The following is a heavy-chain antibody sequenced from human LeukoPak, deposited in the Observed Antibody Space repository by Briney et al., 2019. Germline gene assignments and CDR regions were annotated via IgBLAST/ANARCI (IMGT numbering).Heavy chain of an antibody. CDR3: AGGRSSVLGS. Sequence: SETLSLTCSVSGGSISSSTYYWGWIHQPPGKGLEWIGSIYYSGTTYYNPSLKSRVTISVDTSKNQFSLKLTSVTAADTAVYYCAGGRSSVLGSWGQGTLVTVSS. CDR1: GGSISSSTYY. CDR2: IYYSGTT. V-gene: IGHV4-39*01. D-gene: IGHD6-19*01. J-gene: IGHJ5*02.